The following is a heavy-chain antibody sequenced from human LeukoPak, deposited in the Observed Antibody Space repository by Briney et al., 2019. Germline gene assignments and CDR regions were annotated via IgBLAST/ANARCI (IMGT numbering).Heavy chain of an antibody. CDR1: GGTFSSYA. Sequence: SVKVSCKASGGTFSSYAISWVRQAPGQGLEWMGGIIPIFGTANYAQKFQGRVTITAHESTSTGYMELSSLRSEDTAVYYCAREGYSFADYWGQGTLVSVSS. V-gene: IGHV1-69*13. D-gene: IGHD5-18*01. J-gene: IGHJ4*02. CDR2: IIPIFGTA. CDR3: AREGYSFADY.